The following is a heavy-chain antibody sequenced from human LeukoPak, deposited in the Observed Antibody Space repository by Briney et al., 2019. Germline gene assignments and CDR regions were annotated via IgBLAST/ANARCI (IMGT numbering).Heavy chain of an antibody. CDR2: ISGSGGST. CDR1: GFTFSSYG. D-gene: IGHD6-13*01. V-gene: IGHV3-23*01. J-gene: IGHJ5*01. CDR3: ARAYSSSWYDF. Sequence: GGSLRLSCAASGFTFSSYGMSWVRQAPGKGLEWVSAISGSGGSTYYADSVKGRFTISRDNSKNTLYLQMNSLRAEDTAVYYCARAYSSSWYDFWGQGTLVTVSS.